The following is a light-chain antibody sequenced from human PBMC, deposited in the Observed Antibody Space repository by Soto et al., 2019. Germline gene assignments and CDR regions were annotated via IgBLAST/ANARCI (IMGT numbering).Light chain of an antibody. V-gene: IGLV2-14*01. Sequence: QSALTQPASVSGSPGQSITISCGGSSRDIGRYNYVSWYQHHPGKVPRLIIYDVSTRPSGVSSRFSGSKSGNTAALTISGLQADDEASYYCSSYTSTSIVIFGGGTKVTVL. J-gene: IGLJ2*01. CDR2: DVS. CDR1: SRDIGRYNY. CDR3: SSYTSTSIVI.